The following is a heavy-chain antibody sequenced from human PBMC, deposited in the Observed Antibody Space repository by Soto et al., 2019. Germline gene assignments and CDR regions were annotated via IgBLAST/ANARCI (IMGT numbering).Heavy chain of an antibody. CDR2: INPSGGST. J-gene: IGHJ3*02. Sequence: ASVKVSCKASGYTFTSYYMHCVRQAPGQGLEWMGIINPSGGSTSYAQKFQGRVTMTRDTSTSTVYMELSSLRSEDTAVYYCARVNIVATKLAAFDIWGQGTMVTVSS. CDR1: GYTFTSYY. CDR3: ARVNIVATKLAAFDI. V-gene: IGHV1-46*03. D-gene: IGHD5-12*01.